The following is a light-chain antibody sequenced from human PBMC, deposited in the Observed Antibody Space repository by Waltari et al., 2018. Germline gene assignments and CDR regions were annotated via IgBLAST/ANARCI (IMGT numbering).Light chain of an antibody. CDR2: EVT. J-gene: IGLJ1*01. V-gene: IGLV2-14*01. CDR1: SSDIGGYNY. Sequence: QSALTQPASVSGSPRQSIPISCTGTSSDIGGYNYVSWYQQHPGNAPKLIIYEVTNRPSGVSNRFSGSKSGNTASLTISGLQAEDEADYHCSSYTSSTTLYVFGTGTKVTVL. CDR3: SSYTSSTTLYV.